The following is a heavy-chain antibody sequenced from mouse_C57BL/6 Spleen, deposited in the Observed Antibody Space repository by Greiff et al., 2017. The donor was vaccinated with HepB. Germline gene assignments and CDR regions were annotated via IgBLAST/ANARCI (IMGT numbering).Heavy chain of an antibody. CDR1: GYTFTSYW. J-gene: IGHJ3*01. CDR2: IHPNSGST. V-gene: IGHV1-64*01. Sequence: QVQLQQPGAELVKPGASVKLSCKASGYTFTSYWMHWVKQRPGQGLEWIGMIHPNSGSTNYNEKFKSKATLTVDKSSSTAYMQLSSLTSEDSAVYYGASDYGRSVFAYWGQGTLVTVSA. CDR3: ASDYGRSVFAY. D-gene: IGHD1-1*01.